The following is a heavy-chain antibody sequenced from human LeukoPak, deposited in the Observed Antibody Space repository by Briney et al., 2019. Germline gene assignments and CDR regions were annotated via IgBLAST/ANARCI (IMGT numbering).Heavy chain of an antibody. J-gene: IGHJ4*02. Sequence: SETLSLTCTVSGGSISSGSYYWGWIRQPPGKGLEWIGSIYYSGNTYCNPSLKSRVTISVDTSKNQFSLRLSSVTAADTAVYYCARRKRDSWSGTYYFDYWGRGPLVTVSS. CDR1: GGSISSGSYY. CDR3: ARRKRDSWSGTYYFDY. V-gene: IGHV4-39*01. CDR2: IYYSGNT. D-gene: IGHD3-3*01.